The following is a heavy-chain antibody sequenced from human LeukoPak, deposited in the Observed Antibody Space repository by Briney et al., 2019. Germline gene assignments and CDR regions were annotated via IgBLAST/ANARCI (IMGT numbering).Heavy chain of an antibody. CDR3: ARDLGQLGMWWFDL. Sequence: PGRSLRLSCVASGFTFRSYGTHWVRQPPGKGVEGVALITYDGRGTPCADPVTGRFSISRDNSKNALFLPANTPRTEGTAVYYCARDLGQLGMWWFDLWGQGTLVTISS. CDR1: GFTFRSYG. D-gene: IGHD7-27*01. V-gene: IGHV3-30*03. J-gene: IGHJ5*02. CDR2: ITYDGRGT.